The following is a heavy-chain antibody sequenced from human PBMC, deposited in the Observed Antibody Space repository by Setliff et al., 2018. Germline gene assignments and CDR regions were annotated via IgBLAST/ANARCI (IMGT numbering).Heavy chain of an antibody. CDR2: ISSSGSTI. Sequence: HPGGSLRLSCAASGFTSSTYAMSWVRQAPGKGLEWVSYISSSGSTIYYVDSVKGRFTISRDNAKNSLSLQMNNLRTEDTAVYYCFGAGTCSYWGQGTLVTVSS. CDR3: FGAGTCSY. V-gene: IGHV3-48*03. D-gene: IGHD3-10*01. CDR1: GFTSSTYA. J-gene: IGHJ4*02.